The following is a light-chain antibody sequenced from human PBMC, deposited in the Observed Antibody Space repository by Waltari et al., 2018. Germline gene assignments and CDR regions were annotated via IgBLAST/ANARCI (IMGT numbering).Light chain of an antibody. Sequence: EIVLTQSPATLSLSPGSTATLSCGASESVSIYLAWYQQKPGQAPRLLIYESSKRASGTPARFRGSGSGRDFTLTISNLEAGDSAVYYCQQRRGSFGPGTKLVI. V-gene: IGKV3-11*02. CDR2: ESS. J-gene: IGKJ2*03. CDR1: ESVSIY. CDR3: QQRRGS.